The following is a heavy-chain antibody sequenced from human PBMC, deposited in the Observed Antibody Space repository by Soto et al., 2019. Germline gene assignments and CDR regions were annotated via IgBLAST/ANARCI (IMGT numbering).Heavy chain of an antibody. CDR1: GFTFSSYG. V-gene: IGHV3-30*18. Sequence: GGSLRLSCAASGFTFSSYGMHWVRQAPGKGLEWVAVISYDGSKKYYADSVKGRFTISRDNSKNTLYLQMSSLRAEDTAVYYCAKVLLWAAYYYGMDVWGQGTTVTVSS. CDR3: AKVLLWAAYYYGMDV. J-gene: IGHJ6*02. CDR2: ISYDGSKK. D-gene: IGHD2-21*01.